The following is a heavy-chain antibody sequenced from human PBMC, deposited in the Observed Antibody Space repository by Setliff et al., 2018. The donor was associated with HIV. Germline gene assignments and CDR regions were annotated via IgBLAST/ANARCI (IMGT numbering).Heavy chain of an antibody. J-gene: IGHJ4*02. D-gene: IGHD2-8*01. V-gene: IGHV3-23*01. CDR2: IVGGGGRT. CDR1: GFSFSGNA. CDR3: ASRIFYKGIVDY. Sequence: PGGSLRLSCAASGFSFSGNAMSWVRQAPGKGLEWVPGIVGGGGRTYYADSVKGRFTISRDISKNTLYLQMNSLRAEDTAVYYCASRIFYKGIVDYWGQGTLVTVSS.